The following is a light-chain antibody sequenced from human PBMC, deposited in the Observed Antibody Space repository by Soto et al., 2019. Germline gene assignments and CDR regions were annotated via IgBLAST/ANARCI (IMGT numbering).Light chain of an antibody. CDR3: SSYTSISTPV. V-gene: IGLV2-14*01. CDR2: EVS. CDR1: SSDVGGYNY. J-gene: IGLJ2*01. Sequence: QSALTQPASVSGSPGQSITISCTGTSSDVGGYNYVSWYQQHPGKAPKVMIYEVSNRPSGVSNRFSGSKSGNTASLTISGLQAEDEADYYCSSYTSISTPVFGGGTKLTVL.